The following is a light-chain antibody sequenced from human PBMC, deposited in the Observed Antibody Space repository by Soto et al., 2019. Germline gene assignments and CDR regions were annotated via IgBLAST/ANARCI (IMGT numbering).Light chain of an antibody. J-gene: IGKJ1*01. CDR2: GAS. CDR1: QSVSSN. CDR3: QQYNDWLSWT. V-gene: IGKV3-15*01. Sequence: EIVMTQSPATLSVSPGERATLSCRASQSVSSNLAWYQQKPGQAPGLLIYGASTRATGIPARFSGSGSGTEFTLNISSLQCEDFAVYYCQQYNDWLSWTFGQGTKVEI.